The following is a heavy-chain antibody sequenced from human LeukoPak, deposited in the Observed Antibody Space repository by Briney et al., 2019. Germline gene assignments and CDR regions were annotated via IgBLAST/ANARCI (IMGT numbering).Heavy chain of an antibody. V-gene: IGHV3-23*01. J-gene: IGHJ4*02. CDR3: ATKGTGLSDY. CDR2: ISISGGST. Sequence: PGASLRLSCAASGFTFSSYTMSWVRQAPGKGLEWVSGISISGGSTYYADSVKGRFTISRDNPKNTLYLQMNGLRAEDTAAYYCATKGTGLSDYWGQGTLVTISS. D-gene: IGHD1-1*01. CDR1: GFTFSSYT.